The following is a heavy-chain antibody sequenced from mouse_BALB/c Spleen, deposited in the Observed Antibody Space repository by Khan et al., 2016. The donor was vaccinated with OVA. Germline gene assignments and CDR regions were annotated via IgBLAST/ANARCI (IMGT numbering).Heavy chain of an antibody. CDR3: ERDSNFDY. Sequence: EVELVESGGGLVQPGGSRKLSCAASGFTFSSFGMHWVRQAPEKGLEWVAYISSGSSTIYYVDTVKGRFTISRDNPKNTLFLQMTSLRSEDTAMYYGERDSNFDYWGQGTTLTVSS. CDR1: GFTFSSFG. V-gene: IGHV5-17*02. J-gene: IGHJ2*01. CDR2: ISSGSSTI.